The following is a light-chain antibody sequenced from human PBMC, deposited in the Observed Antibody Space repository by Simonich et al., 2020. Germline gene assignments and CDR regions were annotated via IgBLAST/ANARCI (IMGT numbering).Light chain of an antibody. CDR3: RKYYSTPWT. CDR1: QSVLYSTNNKNY. V-gene: IGKV4-1*01. Sequence: DIVMTQSPDSLAVSLGERATINCKSSQSVLYSTNNKNYLAWYQQKPGQPPKLLIYWASTRESGVPDRFSGSGSWTDFTLTISSLKAEDVAVYYCRKYYSTPWTFGQGTKVEIK. J-gene: IGKJ1*01. CDR2: WAS.